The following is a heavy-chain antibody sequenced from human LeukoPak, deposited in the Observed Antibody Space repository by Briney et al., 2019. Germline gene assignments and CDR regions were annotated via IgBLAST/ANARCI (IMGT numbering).Heavy chain of an antibody. CDR2: ISGSGGST. Sequence: GGSLRLSCAASGFTFSSYAMSWVRQAPGKGLEWVSAISGSGGSTYYADSVKGRFTISRDNSKNTLYLQMNSLRAEDTAVYYCAKDGQDIVVVPASPDYWGQGTLVTVSS. J-gene: IGHJ4*02. CDR1: GFTFSSYA. V-gene: IGHV3-23*01. CDR3: AKDGQDIVVVPASPDY. D-gene: IGHD2-2*01.